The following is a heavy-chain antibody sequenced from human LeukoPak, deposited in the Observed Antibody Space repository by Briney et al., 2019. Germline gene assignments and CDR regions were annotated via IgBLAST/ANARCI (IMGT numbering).Heavy chain of an antibody. D-gene: IGHD3-9*01. Sequence: PVASVKLSCKASGYTFTSYGVTWVRQAPGQGLEWMGWISAQNGNTNYAQKLQGRVTMTTDTSTSTAYMELRSLRSDDTAVYYCARRNYDILTGIGGLDVWGQGTTVTVSS. CDR3: ARRNYDILTGIGGLDV. V-gene: IGHV1-18*01. CDR2: ISAQNGNT. J-gene: IGHJ6*02. CDR1: GYTFTSYG.